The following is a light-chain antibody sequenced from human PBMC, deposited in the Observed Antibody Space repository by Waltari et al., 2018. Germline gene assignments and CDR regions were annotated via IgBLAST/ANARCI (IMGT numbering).Light chain of an antibody. V-gene: IGLV3-10*01. Sequence: SYELTQPPSVSVSPGQTARITCSGDALPKKYAYWYRQKSGQAPVLVLYEDSKRPSGIPERFSGSSSGTMATLTISGGQVEDEADYYCYSTDSSGNHWVFGGGTKLTVL. J-gene: IGLJ3*02. CDR1: ALPKKY. CDR3: YSTDSSGNHWV. CDR2: EDS.